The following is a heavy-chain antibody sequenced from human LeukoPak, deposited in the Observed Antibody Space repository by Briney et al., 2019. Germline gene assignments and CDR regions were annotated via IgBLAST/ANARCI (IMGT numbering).Heavy chain of an antibody. J-gene: IGHJ4*02. CDR3: ARDFSVRRYCSGGSCYSRGDY. CDR2: IYSGGST. Sequence: GGSLRLSCAASGFTVSSNYMSWVRRAPGKGLEWVSVIYSGGSTYYADSVKGRFTISRDNSKNTLYLQMNSLRAEDTAVYYCARDFSVRRYCSGGSCYSRGDYWGQGTLVTVSS. D-gene: IGHD2-15*01. V-gene: IGHV3-66*01. CDR1: GFTVSSNY.